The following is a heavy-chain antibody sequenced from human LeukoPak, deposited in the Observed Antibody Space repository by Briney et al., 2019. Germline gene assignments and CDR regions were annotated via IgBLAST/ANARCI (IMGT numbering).Heavy chain of an antibody. CDR3: VSAYGGLLDY. CDR1: GFTFSSYE. V-gene: IGHV3-48*03. CDR2: ISGSGTTI. J-gene: IGHJ4*02. D-gene: IGHD3-16*01. Sequence: GESLRLSCAASGFTFSSYEMNWVRQAPGKGLEWVSYISGSGTTIYYADSVRGRFIISRDNAKNSLYLQMNSLRAEDTAVYYCVSAYGGLLDYWGQGTLVTVSS.